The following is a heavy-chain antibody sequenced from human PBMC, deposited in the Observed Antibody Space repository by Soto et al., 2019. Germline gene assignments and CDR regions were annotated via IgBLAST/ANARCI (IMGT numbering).Heavy chain of an antibody. D-gene: IGHD1-26*01. Sequence: ASVKVSCKASGYTFTGYYVHWVRQAPGQGLEWMGWINPNSGDTYLAQRFQGRVTMNRDTSIGTAYMELRGLTSDDTAEYYCAKGGAIVAAGTRVYLYNAMDVWGPGTTVTVSS. J-gene: IGHJ6*02. V-gene: IGHV1-2*02. CDR1: GYTFTGYY. CDR2: INPNSGDT. CDR3: AKGGAIVAAGTRVYLYNAMDV.